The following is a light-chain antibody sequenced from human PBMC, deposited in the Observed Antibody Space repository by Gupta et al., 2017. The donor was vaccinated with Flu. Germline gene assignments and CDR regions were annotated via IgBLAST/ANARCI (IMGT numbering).Light chain of an antibody. CDR2: KAS. CDR3: QQYHDSPLN. V-gene: IGKV1-5*03. Sequence: DIQMTQSPSTLSASVGDRVTITCRASQRISAWLAWYQQKPGKAPKLLIYKASTLEGGVPSRFSGSGYGTEFTLTINSRQPDDFATYYCQQYHDSPLNFGGGTKVDI. CDR1: QRISAW. J-gene: IGKJ4*01.